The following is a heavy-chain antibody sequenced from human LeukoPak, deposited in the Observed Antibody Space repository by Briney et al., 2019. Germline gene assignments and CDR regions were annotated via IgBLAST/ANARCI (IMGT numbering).Heavy chain of an antibody. Sequence: SETLSLTCTVSGGSISSSSYYWGWIRQPPGKGLEWIGSIYYSGSTYYNPSLKSRVTISVDTSKNQFSLKLSSVTAADTAVYYCATDWSYSSGRLFDYWGQGTLVTVSS. V-gene: IGHV4-39*07. CDR1: GGSISSSSYY. D-gene: IGHD6-19*01. CDR3: ATDWSYSSGRLFDY. CDR2: IYYSGST. J-gene: IGHJ4*02.